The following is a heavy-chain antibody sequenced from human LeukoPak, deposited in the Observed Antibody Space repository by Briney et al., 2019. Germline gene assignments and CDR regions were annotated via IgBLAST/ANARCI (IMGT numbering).Heavy chain of an antibody. CDR1: GGSISSCY. D-gene: IGHD5-24*01. J-gene: IGHJ4*02. CDR3: ARDSRRDGYNKANFDY. Sequence: SETLSLTCTVSGGSISSCYWSWIRQPPGKGLEWIGYIYYSGSTYYNPSLKSRVTISVDTSKNQFSLKLSSVTAADTAVYYCARDSRRDGYNKANFDYWGQGTLVTVSS. V-gene: IGHV4-59*12. CDR2: IYYSGST.